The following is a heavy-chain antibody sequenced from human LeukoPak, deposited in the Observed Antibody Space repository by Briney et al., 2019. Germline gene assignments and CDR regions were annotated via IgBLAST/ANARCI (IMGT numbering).Heavy chain of an antibody. CDR1: GGTFSSYA. J-gene: IGHJ4*02. CDR2: IIPIFGTA. Sequence: SVKVSCKASGGTFSSYAISWVRQAPGQGLEWMGGIIPIFGTANYAQKFQGRVTITADESTSTAYMELSSLRSEDTAVYYCARNDYGDYYPDYWGQGTLVTVSS. D-gene: IGHD4-17*01. V-gene: IGHV1-69*13. CDR3: ARNDYGDYYPDY.